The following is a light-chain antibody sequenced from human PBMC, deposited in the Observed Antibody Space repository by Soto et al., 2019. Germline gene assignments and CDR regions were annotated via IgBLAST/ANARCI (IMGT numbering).Light chain of an antibody. CDR1: QSVYSY. J-gene: IGKJ4*01. CDR3: QQRSNWPLT. Sequence: EILLTQSPATLSLSPGERATLSCRASQSVYSYLAWYQQRPGQAPRLLIYDASNRATGIPTRFSGSGSGTDFTLTIGSLEPEDFAVYYCQQRSNWPLTFVGGTKVE. V-gene: IGKV3-11*01. CDR2: DAS.